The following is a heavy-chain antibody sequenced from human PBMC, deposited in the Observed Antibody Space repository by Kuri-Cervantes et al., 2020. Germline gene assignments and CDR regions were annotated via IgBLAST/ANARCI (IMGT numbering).Heavy chain of an antibody. Sequence: GESLKISCAASGFTFSSYSMNWVRQAPGKGLEWVSSISSSSSYIYYADSVKGRFTISRDNAKNSLYLQMNSLRAEDTAVYYCARDSSSGGYFDLWGRGTLVTVSS. V-gene: IGHV3-21*01. J-gene: IGHJ2*01. CDR3: ARDSSSGGYFDL. D-gene: IGHD6-19*01. CDR2: ISSSSSYI. CDR1: GFTFSSYS.